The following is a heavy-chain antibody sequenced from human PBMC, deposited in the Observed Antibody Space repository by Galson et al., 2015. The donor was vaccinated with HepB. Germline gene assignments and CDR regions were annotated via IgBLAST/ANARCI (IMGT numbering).Heavy chain of an antibody. D-gene: IGHD3-9*01. V-gene: IGHV2-70*12. J-gene: IGHJ4*02. CDR2: IDWDDDK. CDR3: AHSSAYYDILTGYDY. Sequence: PALVKPTQTLTLTCTFSGFSLSTSGMCVGWIRQPPGKSLEWLARIDWDDDKYYRPSLMTRLTISKDTAKNQVALTMTNVDPVDTATYYCAHSSAYYDILTGYDYWGQGTLVTVSS. CDR1: GFSLSTSGMC.